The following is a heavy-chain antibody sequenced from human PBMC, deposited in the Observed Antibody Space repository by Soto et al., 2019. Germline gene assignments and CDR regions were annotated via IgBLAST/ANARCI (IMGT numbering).Heavy chain of an antibody. CDR3: ARVAVLTAAGTTDY. CDR1: GFTFSDYY. V-gene: IGHV3-11*06. CDR2: ISGTSDSV. D-gene: IGHD6-13*01. J-gene: IGHJ4*02. Sequence: GGSLRLSCAASGFTFSDYYMSWIRQVPGKGLEWVAYISGTSDSVPYADSVKGRFTISRDNAKNSLYLQMNSLRAEDTAVYYCARVAVLTAAGTTDYWGQGTLVTVSS.